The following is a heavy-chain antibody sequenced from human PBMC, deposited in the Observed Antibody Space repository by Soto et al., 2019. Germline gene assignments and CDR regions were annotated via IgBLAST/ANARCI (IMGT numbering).Heavy chain of an antibody. CDR2: IFHSGST. CDR1: GGSITSGGFY. Sequence: PSETLSLTCSVPGGSITSGGFYWSWIRQHPEKGLEWIAYIFHSGSTDFNPSLKGRIIISADTSKNQFSLKLTSVTAADTAVYYCVRGGIAGNWFDPWGQGTLVTVSS. V-gene: IGHV4-31*03. CDR3: VRGGIAGNWFDP. J-gene: IGHJ5*02. D-gene: IGHD6-13*01.